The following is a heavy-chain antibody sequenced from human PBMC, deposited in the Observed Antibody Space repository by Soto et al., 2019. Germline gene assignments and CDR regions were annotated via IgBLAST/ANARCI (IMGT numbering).Heavy chain of an antibody. J-gene: IGHJ5*02. V-gene: IGHV1-69*05. D-gene: IGHD3-9*01. Sequence: QVQLVQSGVEVKKPGSSVKVSCKASGGTFSSYAISWVRQAPGQGLEWMGGIIPIFGTANYAQKFQGRVTITPDESTSTAYMELSSLRSEDTAVYYCARGPMYYDILAYNWFDPWGQGTLVTVSS. CDR1: GGTFSSYA. CDR2: IIPIFGTA. CDR3: ARGPMYYDILAYNWFDP.